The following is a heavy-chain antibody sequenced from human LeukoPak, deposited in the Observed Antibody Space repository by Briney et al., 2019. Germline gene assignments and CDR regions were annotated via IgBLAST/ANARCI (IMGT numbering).Heavy chain of an antibody. CDR2: SSGYNGNT. Sequence: ASVKVSCKASGYTFTGYYIHWVRQAPGQGLEWMGWSSGYNGNTNYAQKLQGRVTMATDTSTSTAYMELRSLRSDDTAVYCCARGNYCSGGSCYDGAFDHWGQGTLVTVSS. D-gene: IGHD2-15*01. CDR1: GYTFTGYY. J-gene: IGHJ4*02. V-gene: IGHV1-18*04. CDR3: ARGNYCSGGSCYDGAFDH.